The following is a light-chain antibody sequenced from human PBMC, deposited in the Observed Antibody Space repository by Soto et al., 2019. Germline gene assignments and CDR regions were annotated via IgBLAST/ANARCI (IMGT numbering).Light chain of an antibody. CDR2: DAS. Sequence: EIVLTQSPATRSLSPGERATLSCRASQSVGNYLVWYQLKPGQAPRLLIYDASNRATDIPARFSGSGSGTDFTLTISSLEPEHVAVYYCQQRSSWPLTCRGGTKVEIK. J-gene: IGKJ4*01. CDR3: QQRSSWPLT. CDR1: QSVGNY. V-gene: IGKV3-11*01.